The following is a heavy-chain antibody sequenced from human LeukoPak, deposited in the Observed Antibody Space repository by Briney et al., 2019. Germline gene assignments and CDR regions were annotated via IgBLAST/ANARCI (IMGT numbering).Heavy chain of an antibody. CDR3: AKEAQYCSSASCPLEN. Sequence: ASVKVSCKASGYSFTDYYMHWVRQAPGQGLEWMGWINPDSGGTNYAQKFQGRVTMTRDTSISTAYMELSRLRSDDTAVYYCAKEAQYCSSASCPLENWGQGTLVTVSS. CDR2: INPDSGGT. V-gene: IGHV1-2*02. J-gene: IGHJ4*02. D-gene: IGHD2-2*01. CDR1: GYSFTDYY.